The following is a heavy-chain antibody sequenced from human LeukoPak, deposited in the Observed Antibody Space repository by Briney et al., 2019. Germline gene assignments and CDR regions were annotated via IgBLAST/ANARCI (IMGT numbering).Heavy chain of an antibody. D-gene: IGHD3-10*02. Sequence: GGSLRLSCAASGFTFSSYEMNWVRQAPGKGLEWVSYISSSSTIYYADSVKGRFTISRDNAKNSLYLQMNSLRAEDTAVYYCAELGITMIGGVWGKGTTVTISS. CDR3: AELGITMIGGV. V-gene: IGHV3-48*03. CDR2: ISSSSTI. J-gene: IGHJ6*04. CDR1: GFTFSSYE.